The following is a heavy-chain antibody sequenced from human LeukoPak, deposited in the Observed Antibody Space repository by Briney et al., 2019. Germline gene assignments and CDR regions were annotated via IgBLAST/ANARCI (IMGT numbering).Heavy chain of an antibody. CDR3: ASPYYDFWSGYHPIDY. Sequence: SQTLSLTCTVSSGSISSGDSYWSWVRQPPGKGLEWIGNIYYSGSTYYNPSLKSRVTISVDTSKNQFSLKLSSVTAADTAVYYCASPYYDFWSGYHPIDYWGQGTLVTVSS. V-gene: IGHV4-30-4*01. CDR1: SGSISSGDSY. J-gene: IGHJ4*02. D-gene: IGHD3-3*01. CDR2: IYYSGST.